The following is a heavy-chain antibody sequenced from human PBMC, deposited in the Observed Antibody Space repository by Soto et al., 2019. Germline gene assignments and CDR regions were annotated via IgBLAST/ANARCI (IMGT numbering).Heavy chain of an antibody. CDR1: GYTFTGYY. CDR3: ARDHSPDSSSWPANFDY. Sequence: ASVMVSCKASGYTFTGYYMYWVRQAPGQGLEWMGWINPNSGGTNYAQKFQGWVTMTRDTSISTAYMELSRLRSDDTAVYYCARDHSPDSSSWPANFDYWGQGTLVTVSS. D-gene: IGHD6-13*01. V-gene: IGHV1-2*04. J-gene: IGHJ4*02. CDR2: INPNSGGT.